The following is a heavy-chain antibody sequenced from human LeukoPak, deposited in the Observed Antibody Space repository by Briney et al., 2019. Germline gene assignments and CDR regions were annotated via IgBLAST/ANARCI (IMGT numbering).Heavy chain of an antibody. Sequence: SETLSLTCAVYGGSFSGYYWSWIRQPPGKGLEWIGEINHSGSTSYNPSLKSRVTISVDTSKNQFSLKLSSVTAADTAVYYCARGGRVVGATPVLDYWGQGTLVTVSS. J-gene: IGHJ4*02. V-gene: IGHV4-34*01. D-gene: IGHD1-26*01. CDR3: ARGGRVVGATPVLDY. CDR2: INHSGST. CDR1: GGSFSGYY.